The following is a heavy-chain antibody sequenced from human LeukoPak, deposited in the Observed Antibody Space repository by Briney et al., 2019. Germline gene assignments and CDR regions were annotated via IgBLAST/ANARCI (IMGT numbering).Heavy chain of an antibody. Sequence: PSETLSLTCTVSDGSISTYYWSWIRQPPGKGLEWIGYIYYSGSTNYNPSLKSRVTISVDTSKNQFSLKLSSVTAADTAVYYCARGTSWRNYYYMDVWGKGTTVTISS. CDR2: IYYSGST. V-gene: IGHV4-59*01. CDR1: DGSISTYY. D-gene: IGHD5-24*01. J-gene: IGHJ6*03. CDR3: ARGTSWRNYYYMDV.